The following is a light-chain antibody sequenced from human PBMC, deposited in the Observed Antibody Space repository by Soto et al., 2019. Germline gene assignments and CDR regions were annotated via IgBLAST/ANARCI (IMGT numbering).Light chain of an antibody. CDR2: SNS. CDR1: NSNIGAGFD. CDR3: QSHDSSLSAVV. J-gene: IGLJ2*01. V-gene: IGLV1-40*01. Sequence: QAVVTQPPSVSGAPGQRVTISCTGSNSNIGAGFDVHWYQQLPGTAPKLLIHSNSNRPSGVPDRFSGSKSGTSASLAITGLQAEDEADYYCQSHDSSLSAVVFGGGTEVTVL.